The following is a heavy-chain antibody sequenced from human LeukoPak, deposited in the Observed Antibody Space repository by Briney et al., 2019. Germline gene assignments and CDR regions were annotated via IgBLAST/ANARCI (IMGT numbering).Heavy chain of an antibody. Sequence: GGSLRLSCAASGFTFSSYAMHWVRQAPGKGLEWVAVISYDGSNKYYADSVKGRFTISRDNSKNTLYLQMNSLRAEDTAVYYCARVTLPQQLVLFRSLYGMDAWGKGTTVTVSS. D-gene: IGHD6-13*01. CDR3: ARVTLPQQLVLFRSLYGMDA. CDR1: GFTFSSYA. V-gene: IGHV3-30*04. CDR2: ISYDGSNK. J-gene: IGHJ6*04.